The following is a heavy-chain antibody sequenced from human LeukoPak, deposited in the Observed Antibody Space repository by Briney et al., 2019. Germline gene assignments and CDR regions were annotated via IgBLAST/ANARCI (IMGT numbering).Heavy chain of an antibody. CDR2: ISGSGGST. CDR3: AKDRLSRSDSSGYYCDY. V-gene: IGHV3-23*01. D-gene: IGHD3-22*01. J-gene: IGHJ4*02. CDR1: GFTFSSYA. Sequence: PGGSLRLSCAASGFTFSSYAMSWVRQAPGKGLEWVSGISGSGGSTSYADSVKGRFTISGDNSKNTLYLQMNSLRAEDTAVYYCAKDRLSRSDSSGYYCDYWGQGTLVTVSS.